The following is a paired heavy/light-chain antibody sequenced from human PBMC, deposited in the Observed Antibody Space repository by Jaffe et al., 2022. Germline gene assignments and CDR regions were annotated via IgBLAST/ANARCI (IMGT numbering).Light chain of an antibody. J-gene: IGKJ1*01. CDR1: QSVSSSY. CDR3: QQYGSSLRT. CDR2: GAS. V-gene: IGKV3-20*01. Sequence: EIVLTQSPGTLSLSPGERATLSCRASQSVSSSYLAWYQQKPGQAPRLLIYGASSRATGIPDRFSGSGSGTDFTLTISRLEPEDFAVYYCQQYGSSLRTFGQGTKVEIK.
Heavy chain of an antibody. Sequence: QVQLQQWGAGLLKPSETLSLTCAVYGGSFSGYYWSWIRQPPGKGLEWIGEINHSGSTNYNPSLKSRVTISVDTSKNQFSLKLSSVTAADTAVYYCARETSSGYYFGRRYYFDYWGQGTLVTVSS. V-gene: IGHV4-34*01. CDR1: GGSFSGYY. J-gene: IGHJ4*02. CDR3: ARETSSGYYFGRRYYFDY. CDR2: INHSGST. D-gene: IGHD3-22*01.